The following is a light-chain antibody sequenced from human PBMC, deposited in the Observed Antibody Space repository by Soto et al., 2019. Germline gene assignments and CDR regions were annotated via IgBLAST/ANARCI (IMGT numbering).Light chain of an antibody. CDR2: DVS. CDR1: SSDVGGYNY. J-gene: IGLJ1*01. CDR3: CSYAGSPVYV. V-gene: IGLV2-11*01. Sequence: QSALTQFRSVSGSPGQSVTISCTGTSSDVGGYNYVSWYQQHPGKASKLMISDVSRRPSGVLARFSASKSGNTASLPISGRHDDDEADYYCCSYAGSPVYVFGTGTKVTVL.